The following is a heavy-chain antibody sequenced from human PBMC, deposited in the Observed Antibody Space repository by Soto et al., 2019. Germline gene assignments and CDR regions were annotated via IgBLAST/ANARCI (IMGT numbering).Heavy chain of an antibody. D-gene: IGHD7-27*01. V-gene: IGHV4-31*03. CDR3: AAKLGTTHYFDC. CDR2: IYHTGST. CDR1: GDPVSSGSYY. Sequence: QVQLQESGPGLVQPSQTLSLTCSVSGDPVSSGSYYWTWVRQHPVKGLEWIGYIYHTGSTYYNPSLQSRIIRSIGKSKNRVSLYLYSVAAADTAVYFCAAKLGTTHYFDCWGQGSLVAVSS. J-gene: IGHJ4*02.